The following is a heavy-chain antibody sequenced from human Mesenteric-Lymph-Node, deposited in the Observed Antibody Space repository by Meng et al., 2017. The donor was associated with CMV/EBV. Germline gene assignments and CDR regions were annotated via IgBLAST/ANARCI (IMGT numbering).Heavy chain of an antibody. CDR1: GGSISSSSYY. CDR2: IYYSGST. V-gene: IGHV4-39*07. Sequence: SETLSLTCTVSGGSISSSSYYWGWIRQPPGKGLEWIGSIYYSGSTYYNPSLKSRVTISVDTSKNQFSLKLRSVTAADTAVYYCARFRYCTSTSCYGAVFDPWGQGTLVTVSS. CDR3: ARFRYCTSTSCYGAVFDP. J-gene: IGHJ5*02. D-gene: IGHD2-2*01.